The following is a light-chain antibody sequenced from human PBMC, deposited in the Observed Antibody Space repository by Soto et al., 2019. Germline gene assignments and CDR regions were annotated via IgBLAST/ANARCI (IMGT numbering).Light chain of an antibody. Sequence: IQLTQSPSSLSASVGDRVTVTCRARQGISSYLAWYQQQPGKAPKLLIYAASTLQHGVSSKFSGSPSGTDFTLPISSLQPEDFATYYCQQLNSYPPPFGQGTKLEIK. V-gene: IGKV1-9*01. CDR1: QGISSY. CDR2: AAS. CDR3: QQLNSYPPP. J-gene: IGKJ2*01.